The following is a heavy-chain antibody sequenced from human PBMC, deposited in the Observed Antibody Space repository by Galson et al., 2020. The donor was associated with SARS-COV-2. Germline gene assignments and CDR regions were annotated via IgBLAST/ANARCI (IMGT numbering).Heavy chain of an antibody. CDR1: GFTFSSYG. D-gene: IGHD3-3*01. CDR2: ISYDGSNK. J-gene: IGHJ4*02. CDR3: AKEEWSGATTYFDY. Sequence: GGSLRLSCAASGFTFSSYGMHWVRQAPGKGLEWVAVISYDGSNKYYADSVKGRFTISRDNSKNTLYLQMNSLRAEDTAVYYCAKEEWSGATTYFDYWGQGTLVTVSS. V-gene: IGHV3-30*18.